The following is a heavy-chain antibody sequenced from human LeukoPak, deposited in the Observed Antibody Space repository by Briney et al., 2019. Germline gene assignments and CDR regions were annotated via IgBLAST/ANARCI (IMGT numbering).Heavy chain of an antibody. CDR3: AREGSNFDY. D-gene: IGHD1-26*01. Sequence: SETLTLTCTVSGGSISSSSYYWGWLGQPPGKGLEWVGSIYYSGSTYYNPSLKSRVTISVDTSKNQFSLKLSSVTAADTAVYYCAREGSNFDYWGQGTLVTVSS. J-gene: IGHJ4*02. CDR2: IYYSGST. CDR1: GGSISSSSYY. V-gene: IGHV4-39*02.